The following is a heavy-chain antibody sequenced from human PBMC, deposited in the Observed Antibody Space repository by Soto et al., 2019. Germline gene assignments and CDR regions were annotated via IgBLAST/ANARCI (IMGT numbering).Heavy chain of an antibody. D-gene: IGHD6-13*01. CDR2: ISYDGSNK. CDR3: ARGYRIAAAGTSLGMDV. CDR1: GFTFSSYA. J-gene: IGHJ6*02. V-gene: IGHV3-30-3*01. Sequence: QVQLVESGGGVVQPGRSLRLSCAASGFTFSSYAMHWVRQAPGKGLEWVAVISYDGSNKYYADSVKGRFTISRDNSKNTRYLQMNSLRAEDTAVYYCARGYRIAAAGTSLGMDVWGQGTTVTVSS.